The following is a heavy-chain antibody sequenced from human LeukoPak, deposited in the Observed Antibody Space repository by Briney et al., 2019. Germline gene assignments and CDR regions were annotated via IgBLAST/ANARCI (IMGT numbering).Heavy chain of an antibody. Sequence: SGTLSLTCAVSGDSISGSHWWSWVRQAPEKGLEWLGEIFHSGSTNYNPSLKSRVTISLDKTRNQFSLKLTSVTAADTAVYYCARGRGVTRDYYYGMDVWGQGTTVTVSS. CDR3: ARGRGVTRDYYYGMDV. CDR1: GDSISGSHW. V-gene: IGHV4-4*02. D-gene: IGHD3-10*01. J-gene: IGHJ6*02. CDR2: IFHSGST.